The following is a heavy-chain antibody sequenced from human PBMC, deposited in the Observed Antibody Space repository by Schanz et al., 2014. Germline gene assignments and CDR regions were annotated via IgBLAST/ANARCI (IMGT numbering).Heavy chain of an antibody. CDR3: SSRSLAHFDY. CDR1: GITVSSNY. J-gene: IGHJ4*02. CDR2: ISIRGGNT. Sequence: EVQLVESGGDLVQPGGSLRLSCAASGITVSSNYMSWVRQAPGKGLEWVSSISIRGGNTYYTDSVKGRFTISRDNSKNTLYLQMYSLRAEDTALYYCSSRSLAHFDYWGQGTLVTVSS. V-gene: IGHV3-23*04.